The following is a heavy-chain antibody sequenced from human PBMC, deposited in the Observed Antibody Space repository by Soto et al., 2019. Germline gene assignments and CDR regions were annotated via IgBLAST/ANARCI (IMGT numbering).Heavy chain of an antibody. CDR2: IYYSGST. D-gene: IGHD2-15*01. CDR1: GRSISSVNYY. Sequence: SETLSLTCTVSGRSISSVNYYWSWIRQPPGKGLEWIGYIYYSGSTYYNPSLRSRVTISVDTSKNQFSLKLSSVTAADTAVYYCARYGSGECNRGSCYSPFDSWGQGTLVTVFS. V-gene: IGHV4-30-4*01. CDR3: ARYGSGECNRGSCYSPFDS. J-gene: IGHJ4*02.